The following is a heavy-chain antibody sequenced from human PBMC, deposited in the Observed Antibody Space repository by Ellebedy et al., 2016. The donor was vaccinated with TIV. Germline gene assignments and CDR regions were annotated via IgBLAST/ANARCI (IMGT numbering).Heavy chain of an antibody. Sequence: GESLKISXAASGFTFSNAWMSWVRQAPGKGLEWVGRIKSKTDGGTTDYAAPVKGRFTISRDDSKNTLYLQMNSLRAEDTAVYYCARGETLFDYWGQGTLVTVSS. J-gene: IGHJ4*02. CDR3: ARGETLFDY. CDR2: IKSKTDGGTT. D-gene: IGHD1-26*01. V-gene: IGHV3-15*01. CDR1: GFTFSNAW.